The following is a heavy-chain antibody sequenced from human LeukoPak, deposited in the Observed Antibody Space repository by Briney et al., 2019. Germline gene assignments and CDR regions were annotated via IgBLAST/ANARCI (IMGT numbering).Heavy chain of an antibody. Sequence: SETLSLTCIVSGGSISSCSWNWIRQPAGKGLEWIGHIHTSGSTNYNPSLKSRVTMSVDTSKNQFSLKLSSVTAADTAVYYCARDASCYYDGSGYYLGYWGQGTLVTVSS. CDR3: ARDASCYYDGSGYYLGY. CDR2: IHTSGST. J-gene: IGHJ4*02. D-gene: IGHD3-22*01. V-gene: IGHV4-4*07. CDR1: GGSISSCS.